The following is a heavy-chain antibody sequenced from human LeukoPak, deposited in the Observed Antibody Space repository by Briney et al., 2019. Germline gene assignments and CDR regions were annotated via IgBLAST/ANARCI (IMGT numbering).Heavy chain of an antibody. V-gene: IGHV3-23*01. J-gene: IGHJ5*02. D-gene: IGHD2-15*01. Sequence: GGSLRLSCAASGFTFSSYAMSWVRQAPGKGLEWVSAISGSGGSTYYADSVKGRFTISRDNSKNTLYLQMNSLRAEDTAVYYCAKDWTAPVAATRLHAFFNWFDPWGQGTLVNVSS. CDR2: ISGSGGST. CDR1: GFTFSSYA. CDR3: AKDWTAPVAATRLHAFFNWFDP.